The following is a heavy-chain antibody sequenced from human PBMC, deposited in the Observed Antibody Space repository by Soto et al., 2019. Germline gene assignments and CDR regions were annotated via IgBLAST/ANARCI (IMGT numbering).Heavy chain of an antibody. Sequence: WTWIRQHPKKGLEWIGYIFYTGSRNYNPSLKSRVTISVDTSKNQFSLRLISVTAADTAVYYCARDSRVYYGSGDPHFGMDVWGQGTTVTVSS. J-gene: IGHJ6*02. CDR3: ARDSRVYYGSGDPHFGMDV. D-gene: IGHD3-10*01. CDR2: IFYTGSR. V-gene: IGHV4-31*02.